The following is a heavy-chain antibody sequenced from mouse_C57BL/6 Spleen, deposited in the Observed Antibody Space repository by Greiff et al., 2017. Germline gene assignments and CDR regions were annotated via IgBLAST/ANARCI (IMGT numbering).Heavy chain of an antibody. CDR1: GYSITSGYY. CDR2: ISYDGSN. CDR3: ARDYYGSLYWYFDV. Sequence: VQLKQSGPGLVKPSQSLSLTCSVTGYSITSGYYWNWIRQFPGNKLEWMGYISYDGSNNYNPSLKNRISITRDTSKNQFFLKLNSVTTEDTATYYCARDYYGSLYWYFDVWGTGTTVTVSS. D-gene: IGHD1-1*01. J-gene: IGHJ1*03. V-gene: IGHV3-6*01.